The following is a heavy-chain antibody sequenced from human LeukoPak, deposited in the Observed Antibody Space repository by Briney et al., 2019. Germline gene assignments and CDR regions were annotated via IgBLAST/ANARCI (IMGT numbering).Heavy chain of an antibody. Sequence: SETLFLTCAVYGGSFSGYYWSWIRQPPGKGLEWMGEINHSGSTNHNPSLKCRVAFSLDTSKKQFYRNLRSATSESTTRYSIARGPRIAVAGRRYFDYWGQGTLVTVSS. CDR1: GGSFSGYY. V-gene: IGHV4-34*01. D-gene: IGHD6-19*01. CDR3: ARGPRIAVAGRRYFDY. J-gene: IGHJ4*02. CDR2: INHSGST.